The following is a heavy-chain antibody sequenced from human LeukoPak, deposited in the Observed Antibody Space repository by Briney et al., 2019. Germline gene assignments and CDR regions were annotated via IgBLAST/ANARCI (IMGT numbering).Heavy chain of an antibody. CDR3: VRDGQGSTPLDY. D-gene: IGHD1-26*01. CDR2: ISSDGSRP. V-gene: IGHV3-74*01. J-gene: IGHJ4*02. CDR1: GFTFSSHW. Sequence: GGSLRLSCTASGFTFSSHWMHWIRQAPGKGLVWVSGISSDGSRPRYADSVNGRFTISRDNAKNTLYLQMNSLRAEDTAVYFCVRDGQGSTPLDYWGQGTLVTVSS.